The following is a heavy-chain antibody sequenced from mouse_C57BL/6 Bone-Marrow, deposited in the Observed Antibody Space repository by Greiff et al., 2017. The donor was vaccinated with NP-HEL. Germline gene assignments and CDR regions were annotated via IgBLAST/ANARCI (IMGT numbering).Heavy chain of an antibody. CDR3: ARRNYYGSSYLYAMDY. V-gene: IGHV5-6*02. Sequence: EVKLMESGGDLVKPGGSLKLSCAASGFTFSSYGMSWVRQTPDKRLEWVATISSGGSYTYYPDSVKGRFPISRDNANNTLYLQMSSLKSEDTAMYYCARRNYYGSSYLYAMDYWGQGTSVTVSS. CDR2: ISSGGSYT. CDR1: GFTFSSYG. D-gene: IGHD1-1*01. J-gene: IGHJ4*01.